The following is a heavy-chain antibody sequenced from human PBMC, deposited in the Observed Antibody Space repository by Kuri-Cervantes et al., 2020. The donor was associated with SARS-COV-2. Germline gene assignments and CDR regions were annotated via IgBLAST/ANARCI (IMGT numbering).Heavy chain of an antibody. CDR2: LDHSGRA. J-gene: IGHJ5*02. CDR1: GGSFSNFY. V-gene: IGHV4-34*01. D-gene: IGHD1-26*01. Sequence: SQTLSLTCAVYGGSFSNFYWSWIRQPPGKGLEWIGELDHSGRANYNPSLKSRVTISVDTSKNQFSLKLSSVTAADTAVYYCARQSPDQYSGSSQWFDPWGQGTLVTVSS. CDR3: ARQSPDQYSGSSQWFDP.